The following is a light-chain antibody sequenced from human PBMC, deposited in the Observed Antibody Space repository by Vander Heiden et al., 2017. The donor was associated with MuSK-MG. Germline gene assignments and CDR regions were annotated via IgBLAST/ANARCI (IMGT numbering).Light chain of an antibody. V-gene: IGKV1-5*03. J-gene: IGKJ2*01. CDR1: QSIRSS. Sequence: DIQMTQFPSTLSASVGDRVTITCRASQSIRSSLAWYQQKPEKTPKLLIYKASTLESGVPSRFSGSGFGTEFTLTISSLQPDDFATYYCQEYYTYSIFGQGTKVDIK. CDR2: KAS. CDR3: QEYYTYSI.